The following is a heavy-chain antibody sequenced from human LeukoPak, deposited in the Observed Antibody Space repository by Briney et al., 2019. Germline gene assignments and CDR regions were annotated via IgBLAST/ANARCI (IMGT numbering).Heavy chain of an antibody. CDR3: ARDGVFHDSDGYSFGY. J-gene: IGHJ4*02. Sequence: PSETLCLICAVSNYSITSGYFWGWIRQPPGKGLEWIASIYHSGTTYYNPSLRNRVTLFVDTSKNQFSLKLTSLTAADTAVYYCARDGVFHDSDGYSFGYWGQGTPVTVSS. CDR1: NYSITSGYF. D-gene: IGHD3-22*01. CDR2: IYHSGTT. V-gene: IGHV4-38-2*02.